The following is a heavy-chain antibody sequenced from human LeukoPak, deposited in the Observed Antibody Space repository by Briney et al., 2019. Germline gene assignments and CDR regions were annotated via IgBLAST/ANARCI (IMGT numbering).Heavy chain of an antibody. CDR2: ISGSGGST. D-gene: IGHD3-3*01. CDR3: AKDYDFWSGYRANWFDP. CDR1: GFTFSSYA. J-gene: IGHJ5*02. Sequence: PGGSLRLSCAASGFTFSSYAMSWVRQAPGKGLEWVSAISGSGGSTYYADSVKGRFTISRDNSKNTLYLQMNSLRAEDTAVYYCAKDYDFWSGYRANWFDPWGQGTLVTVSS. V-gene: IGHV3-23*01.